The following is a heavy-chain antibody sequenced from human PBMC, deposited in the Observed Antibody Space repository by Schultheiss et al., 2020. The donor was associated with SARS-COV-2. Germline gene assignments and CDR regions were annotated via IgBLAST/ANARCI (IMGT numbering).Heavy chain of an antibody. CDR1: GFTFSDYY. CDR2: ISSSSSYT. Sequence: GGSLRLSCAASGFTFSDYYMSWIRQAPGKGLEWVSYISSSSSYTNYADSVKGRFTISRDNAKNSLYLQMNSLRAEDTAVYFCTRPEYSTSSDWGDYWGQGTLVTVSS. D-gene: IGHD6-6*01. V-gene: IGHV3-11*06. J-gene: IGHJ4*02. CDR3: TRPEYSTSSDWGDY.